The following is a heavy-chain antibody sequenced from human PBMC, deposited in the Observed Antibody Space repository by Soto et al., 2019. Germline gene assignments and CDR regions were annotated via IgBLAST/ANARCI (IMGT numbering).Heavy chain of an antibody. CDR2: ISGNGSST. CDR3: AKIGDNDAFDI. D-gene: IGHD4-17*01. Sequence: PGGSLRLSCAASGFTFSSYGMHWVRQAPGKGLEWVSAISGNGSSTYYADSVKGRFTISRDNSKNTLYLQMNSLRAEDTAVYYCAKIGDNDAFDIWGQGTMVTVSS. V-gene: IGHV3-23*01. J-gene: IGHJ3*02. CDR1: GFTFSSYG.